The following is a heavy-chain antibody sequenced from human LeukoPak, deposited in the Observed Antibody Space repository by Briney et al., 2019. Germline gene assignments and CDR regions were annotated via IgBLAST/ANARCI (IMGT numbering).Heavy chain of an antibody. D-gene: IGHD3-22*01. CDR2: ISGSGGST. Sequence: GGSLRLSCAASGFTFSSYAMSWVRQAPGKGLEWVSAISGSGGSTYYVDSVKGRFTISRDNSKNTLYLQMNSLRAEDTAVYYCAKAALNYYDSSGYSLDAFDIWGQGTMVTVSS. CDR1: GFTFSSYA. J-gene: IGHJ3*02. CDR3: AKAALNYYDSSGYSLDAFDI. V-gene: IGHV3-23*01.